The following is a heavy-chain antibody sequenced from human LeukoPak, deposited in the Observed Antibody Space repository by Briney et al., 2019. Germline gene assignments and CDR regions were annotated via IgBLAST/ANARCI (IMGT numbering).Heavy chain of an antibody. J-gene: IGHJ5*02. CDR2: IQSDGTFT. CDR1: GFTFSNYW. Sequence: GGSLRLSCAGSGFTFSNYWMYWVRQAPGKGLVWVSRIQSDGTFTSYADSVRGRFTISRDNAKNTLYLEMNSLRVEDTAMYYCASTDWPDPWGQGTQVTVSS. D-gene: IGHD4-17*01. CDR3: ASTDWPDP. V-gene: IGHV3-74*01.